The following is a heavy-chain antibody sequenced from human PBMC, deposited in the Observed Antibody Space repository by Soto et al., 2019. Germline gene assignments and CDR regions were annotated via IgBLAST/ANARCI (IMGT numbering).Heavy chain of an antibody. Sequence: GGTLRLSCAASGFTFSSYNMLWGRQGTGKGLEWVAVIGTAGDTFYQGSVNGPLTTSKKKAKLYLYLQTNALRAGDTAVYYSTRASRGSGTSHFDYWGQGTMVTVYS. CDR2: IGTAGDT. J-gene: IGHJ4*02. CDR3: TRASRGSGTSHFDY. D-gene: IGHD3-10*01. V-gene: IGHV3-13*01. CDR1: GFTFSSYN.